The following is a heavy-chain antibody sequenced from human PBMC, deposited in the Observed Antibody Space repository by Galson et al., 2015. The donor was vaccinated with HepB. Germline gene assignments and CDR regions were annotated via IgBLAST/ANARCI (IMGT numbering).Heavy chain of an antibody. CDR3: AKDRGYDTNYYGMDV. J-gene: IGHJ6*02. D-gene: IGHD3-10*01. Sequence: SLRLSCAASGFTFISYAMTWVRQAPGKGLEWVSGISGSGSITYYVDSLKGRFTISRDNSKNTLYLQMNSLRAEDTAVYYCAKDRGYDTNYYGMDVWGQGTTVTVSS. CDR2: ISGSGSIT. CDR1: GFTFISYA. V-gene: IGHV3-23*01.